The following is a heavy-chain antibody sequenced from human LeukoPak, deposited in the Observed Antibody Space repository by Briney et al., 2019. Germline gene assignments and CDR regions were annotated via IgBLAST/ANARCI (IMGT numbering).Heavy chain of an antibody. J-gene: IGHJ4*02. CDR2: INHSGST. CDR1: GGSFSGYY. CDR3: ARDDSSSWFDY. V-gene: IGHV4-34*01. Sequence: PSETLSLTCAVYGGSFSGYYWSWIRQPPGKGLEWIGEINHSGSTNYNPSLKSRVTISVDASKNQFSLKLSSVTAADTAVYYCARDDSSSWFDYWGQGTLVTVSS. D-gene: IGHD6-13*01.